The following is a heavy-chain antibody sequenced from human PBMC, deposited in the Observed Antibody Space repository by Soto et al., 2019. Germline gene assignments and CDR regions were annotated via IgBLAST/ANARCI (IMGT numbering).Heavy chain of an antibody. CDR1: GGSIINYY. CDR3: ARQTTYSSSWYDY. Sequence: SETLSLTCTFSGGSIINYYWTWIRQPAGKGLEWIGRIYTSGTTNYNPSLKSRVTMSVDASKNQFSLKLSSVTAADTALYYCARQTTYSSSWYDYWGHGTLVTVSS. J-gene: IGHJ5*01. V-gene: IGHV4-4*07. CDR2: IYTSGTT. D-gene: IGHD6-13*01.